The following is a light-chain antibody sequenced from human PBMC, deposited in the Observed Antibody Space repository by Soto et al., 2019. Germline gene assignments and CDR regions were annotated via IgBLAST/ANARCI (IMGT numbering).Light chain of an antibody. CDR2: SDN. J-gene: IGLJ3*02. Sequence: QLVLTQPPSASGTPGQRVTISCSGSSSNVGTNHVNWYQQLPGTAPKLLIYSDNQRPSGVPDRFSGSKSGTSASLAISGLQSEDEADYYCATRDVRLSGRVFGGGTKLTVL. CDR1: SSNVGTNH. V-gene: IGLV1-44*01. CDR3: ATRDVRLSGRV.